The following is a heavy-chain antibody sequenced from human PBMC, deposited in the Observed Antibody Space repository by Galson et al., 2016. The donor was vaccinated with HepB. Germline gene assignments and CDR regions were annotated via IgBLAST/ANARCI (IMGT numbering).Heavy chain of an antibody. Sequence: SVKVSCKASGYSFSSYAFHWVRQAPGQRLEWLGWINAGEGNTEYSQKFQGRISFTSDTSATTVYMELSRLRQEDTAVYCCATVIIDFSTGSSSKSAFETWGQGTRLTVSS. CDR2: INAGEGNT. D-gene: IGHD3/OR15-3a*01. CDR3: ATVIIDFSTGSSSKSAFET. J-gene: IGHJ3*02. CDR1: GYSFSSYA. V-gene: IGHV1-3*01.